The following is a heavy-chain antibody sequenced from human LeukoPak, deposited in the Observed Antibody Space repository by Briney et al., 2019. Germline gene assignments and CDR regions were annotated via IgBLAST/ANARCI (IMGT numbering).Heavy chain of an antibody. Sequence: KPSETLSLTCAVYGGSFSDYYFAWIRQPPGKGLEWIGDINHSGNSSYNKSLKSRVTISVDTSKNQVSLELNSVPAADTAVYYCGMFAVIVGGGLVIWGQGTVVTVSS. J-gene: IGHJ3*02. CDR2: INHSGNS. CDR3: GMFAVIVGGGLVI. V-gene: IGHV4-34*01. D-gene: IGHD1-26*01. CDR1: GGSFSDYY.